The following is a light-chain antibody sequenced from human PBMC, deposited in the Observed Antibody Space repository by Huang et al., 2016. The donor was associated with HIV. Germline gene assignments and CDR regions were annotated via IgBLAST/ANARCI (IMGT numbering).Light chain of an antibody. CDR3: QQFHDRPLT. J-gene: IGKJ3*01. V-gene: IGKV1-33*01. CDR2: DAS. CDR1: QGISTY. Sequence: DIQLTQSPSSLSASVGDRVTLTWQATQGISTYLHWYQQRPGKAPKLLIYDASNLETGVPSRFTGSGSGTDCNLTITSRQPEDIATYYCQQFHDRPLTFGPGTKVDTK.